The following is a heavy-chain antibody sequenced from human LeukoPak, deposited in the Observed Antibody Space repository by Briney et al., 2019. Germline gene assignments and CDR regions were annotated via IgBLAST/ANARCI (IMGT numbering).Heavy chain of an antibody. CDR2: ISGSADNT. CDR1: GFTFSNYA. D-gene: IGHD6-19*01. V-gene: IGHV3-23*01. CDR3: AKDRGSSGKFDY. J-gene: IGHJ4*02. Sequence: GGSLRLSCAASGFTFSNYAMSWVRQAPGKGLEWVSGISGSADNTYYADSVKGRFRIFRDNSKNTQYLQMNSLRAEDTAVYYCAKDRGSSGKFDYWGQGTLVTVSS.